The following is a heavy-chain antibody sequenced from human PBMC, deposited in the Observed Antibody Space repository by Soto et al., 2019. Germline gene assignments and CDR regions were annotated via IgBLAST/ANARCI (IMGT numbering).Heavy chain of an antibody. J-gene: IGHJ6*02. D-gene: IGHD6-13*01. CDR1: GGTFSSYA. CDR3: ARGYIYSSSWPDYDYGMDV. CDR2: IIPIFGTA. V-gene: IGHV1-69*01. Sequence: QVQLVQSGAEVKKPGSSVKVSCKASGGTFSSYAISWVRQAPGQGLEWMGGIIPIFGTANYAQKFQGRVTITADESTSTAYMELSSLRSEDTAVYYCARGYIYSSSWPDYDYGMDVWGQGTTVTVSS.